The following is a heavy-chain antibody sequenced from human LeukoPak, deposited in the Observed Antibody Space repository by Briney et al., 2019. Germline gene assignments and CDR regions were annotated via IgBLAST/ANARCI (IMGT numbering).Heavy chain of an antibody. CDR3: ARRGIDSGYDWNY. Sequence: GASVKVSCKASGYTFPSYGLSWVRQAPGQGLEWMGWINPNSGGTNYAQKFQGRVTMTRDTSISTAYMELSRLRSDDTAVYYCARRGIDSGYDWNYWGQGTLVTVSS. V-gene: IGHV1-2*02. CDR1: GYTFPSYG. D-gene: IGHD5-12*01. J-gene: IGHJ4*02. CDR2: INPNSGGT.